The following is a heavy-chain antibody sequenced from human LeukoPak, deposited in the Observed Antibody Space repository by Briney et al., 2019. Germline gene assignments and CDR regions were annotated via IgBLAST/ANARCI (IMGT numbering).Heavy chain of an antibody. Sequence: GGSLRLSCAASGFTFSSYAMSWVRQAPGKGLEWVAVISYDGSNKYYADSVKGRFTISRDNSKNTLYLQMNSLRAEDTAVYYCANSLAAAGFYYYYGMDVWGQGTTVTVSS. V-gene: IGHV3-30*18. J-gene: IGHJ6*02. CDR2: ISYDGSNK. CDR1: GFTFSSYA. CDR3: ANSLAAAGFYYYYGMDV. D-gene: IGHD6-13*01.